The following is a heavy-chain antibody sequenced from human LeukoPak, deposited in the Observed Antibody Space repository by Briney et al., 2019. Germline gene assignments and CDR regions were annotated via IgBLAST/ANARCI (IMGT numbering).Heavy chain of an antibody. V-gene: IGHV4-39*07. Sequence: SETLSLTCTVSGGSISSSSYYWGWIRQPPGKGLECIGSIYYSGSTYYNPSLKSRVTISVDTSKNQFSLKLSSVTAADTAVYYCARRYYYGSIDYWGQGTLVTVSS. J-gene: IGHJ4*02. CDR2: IYYSGST. D-gene: IGHD3-10*01. CDR1: GGSISSSSYY. CDR3: ARRYYYGSIDY.